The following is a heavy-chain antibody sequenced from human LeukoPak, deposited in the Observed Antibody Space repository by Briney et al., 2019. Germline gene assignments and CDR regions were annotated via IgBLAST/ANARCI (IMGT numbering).Heavy chain of an antibody. CDR3: ASAIPRGVIFY. CDR2: ITSSSNHR. V-gene: IGHV3-11*03. D-gene: IGHD2-2*02. CDR1: GFTFSDYY. Sequence: PGGSLRLSCAASGFTFSDYYMSWIRQAPGKGLEWFSYITSSSNHRNYAGSMRGRFTISRDNANSSLYLQMDSVRAEDTAIYYCASAIPRGVIFYWGQGTLVSVSS. J-gene: IGHJ4*02.